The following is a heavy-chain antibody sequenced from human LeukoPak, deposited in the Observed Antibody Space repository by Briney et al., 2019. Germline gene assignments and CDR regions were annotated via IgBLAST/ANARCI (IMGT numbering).Heavy chain of an antibody. CDR1: GFSFTMYG. V-gene: IGHV3-33*08. CDR3: ARSVAGGAYFDY. CDR2: IWYDGSNK. J-gene: IGHJ4*02. Sequence: GGSLRLSCAASGFSFTMYGIHWVRQAPGKGLEWVAVIWYDGSNKLYADSVKGRFTISRDNSKNTLYLQMNSLRAEDTAVYNCARSVAGGAYFDYWGQGTLVTVSS. D-gene: IGHD6-19*01.